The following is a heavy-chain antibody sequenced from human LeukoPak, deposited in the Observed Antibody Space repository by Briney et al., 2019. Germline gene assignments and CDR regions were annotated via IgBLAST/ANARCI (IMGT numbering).Heavy chain of an antibody. CDR3: AARPPIIVAGPFDY. D-gene: IGHD5-12*01. V-gene: IGHV3-23*01. J-gene: IGHJ4*02. Sequence: PGGSLRLSCAASGFTSNNYAMGWVRQAPGKGLEWISTISGVDTATYYADSVKGRFTISRDKSKKSLYLQMNSLRAEDTAVYYCAARPPIIVAGPFDYWGQGTLVTVSS. CDR2: ISGVDTAT. CDR1: GFTSNNYA.